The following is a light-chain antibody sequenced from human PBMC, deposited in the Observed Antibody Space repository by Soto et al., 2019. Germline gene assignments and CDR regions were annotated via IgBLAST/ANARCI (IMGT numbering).Light chain of an antibody. V-gene: IGKV3-20*01. CDR1: QSVSATY. Sequence: EIVLTQSPGTLSWSPGERATLSCRASQSVSATYLAWYQQKPGQAPRLLIYGASNRATGIPDGFTGSGSGTAFTLPISRLEPEDFAVYFCQQYVSSPMYTFGQGTKLEIK. CDR3: QQYVSSPMYT. J-gene: IGKJ2*01. CDR2: GAS.